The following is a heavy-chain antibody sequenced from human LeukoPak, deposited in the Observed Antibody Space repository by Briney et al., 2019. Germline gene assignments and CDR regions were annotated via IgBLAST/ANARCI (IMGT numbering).Heavy chain of an antibody. Sequence: EASVKVSCKASGYTFTSYGISWVRQAPGQGLEWMGWISAYNGNTNYAQKLQGRVTMTTDSSTSTAYMELRSLRSDDTAVYYCARVTFTDDAFDIWGQGTMVIVSS. CDR2: ISAYNGNT. CDR3: ARVTFTDDAFDI. V-gene: IGHV1-18*01. J-gene: IGHJ3*02. D-gene: IGHD1-20*01. CDR1: GYTFTSYG.